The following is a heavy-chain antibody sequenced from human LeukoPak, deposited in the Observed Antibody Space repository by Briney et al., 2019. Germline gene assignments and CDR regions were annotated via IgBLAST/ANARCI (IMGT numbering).Heavy chain of an antibody. Sequence: GGSLRLSCEASGFTFSDTAMHWVRHTPVRGLEWVAVISDDGDNESYVDFAKGRFTISRDNSKNTLSLQMNNLTTEDTALFYFPRGHASGDNYGDSWGQGTLVTVSS. CDR3: PRGHASGDNYGDS. J-gene: IGHJ4*02. V-gene: IGHV3-30-3*01. D-gene: IGHD4-17*01. CDR1: GFTFSDTA. CDR2: ISDDGDNE.